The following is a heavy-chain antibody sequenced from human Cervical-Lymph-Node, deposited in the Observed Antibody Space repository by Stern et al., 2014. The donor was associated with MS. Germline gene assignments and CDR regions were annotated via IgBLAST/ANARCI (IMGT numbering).Heavy chain of an antibody. Sequence: EVHLVESGAEVKKPGESLKISCKGSGYNFTTYWIAWVRQMPGRGLEWMGLIYPGDSQTRYSPSFQGHVTMAADTSISTAYMPWSSLKASDTAIYYCARPSNSGLFLHHWGQGTLVTVSS. CDR3: ARPSNSGLFLHH. CDR1: GYNFTTYW. V-gene: IGHV5-51*01. J-gene: IGHJ1*01. CDR2: IYPGDSQT. D-gene: IGHD6-19*01.